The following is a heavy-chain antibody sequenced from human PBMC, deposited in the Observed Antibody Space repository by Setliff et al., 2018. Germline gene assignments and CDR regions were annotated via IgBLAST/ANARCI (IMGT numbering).Heavy chain of an antibody. V-gene: IGHV4-38-2*02. CDR1: GYAVTTGYY. J-gene: IGHJ4*02. Sequence: PSETLSLTCSVSGYAVTTGYYWGWLRQAPGTGLQWIGSVYHYGATYYNPPLKSRITISIDTSKNQFSLQVTSVTAADTAVYYCARHMVWSGDEDWGPGTLVTVSS. D-gene: IGHD5-12*01. CDR2: VYHYGAT. CDR3: ARHMVWSGDED.